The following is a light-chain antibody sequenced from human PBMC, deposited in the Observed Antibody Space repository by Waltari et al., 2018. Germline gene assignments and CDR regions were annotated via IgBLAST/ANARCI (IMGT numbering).Light chain of an antibody. CDR2: VAS. Sequence: DIQVTQSPTSLSASVGDRVTVTCRASQGIDKELSWYQQRLGEAPRLLIYVASTLQTGVSSRFSGSGSGTDFTLTISSLQPEDVATYFCQQDYSLPLIFGGGTKVEI. J-gene: IGKJ4*01. CDR3: QQDYSLPLI. CDR1: QGIDKE. V-gene: IGKV1-27*01.